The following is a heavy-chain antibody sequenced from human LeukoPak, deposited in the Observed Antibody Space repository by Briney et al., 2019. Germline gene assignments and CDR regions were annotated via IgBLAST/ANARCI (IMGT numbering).Heavy chain of an antibody. CDR3: ARDPVGTTGIYYFDY. D-gene: IGHD1-7*01. CDR2: ISGSSTTI. J-gene: IGHJ4*02. Sequence: GGSLRLSCAASGLTFSTYSMIWVRQAPGKGLEWVSYISGSSTTIYYADSVKGRFTISRDNAKNSLYLQMNSLGVEDTAVYFCARDPVGTTGIYYFDYWGQGTLVTVSS. CDR1: GLTFSTYS. V-gene: IGHV3-48*01.